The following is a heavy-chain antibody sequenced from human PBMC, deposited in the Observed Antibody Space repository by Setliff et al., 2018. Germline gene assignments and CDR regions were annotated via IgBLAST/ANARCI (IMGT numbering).Heavy chain of an antibody. V-gene: IGHV4-61*02. Sequence: PSETLSLTCAVSGASINSGTYYWSWIRQPAGKGLEWVGRLHTSGSTTYNPSLQSRVTISVDTSKNHFSLNLTSVTAADTAVYYCARGRMRGSCSGPSCTYDPFDIWGQGTPVTVSS. CDR1: GASINSGTYY. CDR2: LHTSGST. CDR3: ARGRMRGSCSGPSCTYDPFDI. J-gene: IGHJ3*02. D-gene: IGHD2-2*01.